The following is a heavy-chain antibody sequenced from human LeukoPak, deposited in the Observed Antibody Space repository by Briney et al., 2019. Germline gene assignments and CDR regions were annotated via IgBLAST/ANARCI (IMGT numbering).Heavy chain of an antibody. V-gene: IGHV4-59*01. CDR3: ARHTTYGYSYGYDY. CDR1: GGSISSYY. Sequence: PSETLSLTCTVSGGSISSYYWSWIRQPPGKGLEWIGYIYYSGSTNYNPSLKSRVTISVDTSKNQFSLKLSSVTAADTAVYYCARHTTYGYSYGYDYWGQGTLVTVSS. D-gene: IGHD5-18*01. J-gene: IGHJ4*02. CDR2: IYYSGST.